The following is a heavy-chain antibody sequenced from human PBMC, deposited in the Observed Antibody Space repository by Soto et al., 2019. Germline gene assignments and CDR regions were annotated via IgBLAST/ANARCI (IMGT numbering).Heavy chain of an antibody. CDR2: ISGRSEFI. CDR3: VREPPLDPDYAATSLFDF. V-gene: IGHV3-21*01. D-gene: IGHD4-17*01. J-gene: IGHJ4*02. CDR1: GFTFSPYK. Sequence: PRLSCAASGFTFSPYKMSWVRQAPGKGLEWVSSISGRSEFIYYADSGSGRFTISRDNAKNSLHLQMNSLRAEDTAVYYCVREPPLDPDYAATSLFDFWGQGTRVTVSS.